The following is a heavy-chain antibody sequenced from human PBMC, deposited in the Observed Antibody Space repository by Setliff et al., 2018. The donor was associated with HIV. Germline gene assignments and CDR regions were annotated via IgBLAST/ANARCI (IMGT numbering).Heavy chain of an antibody. CDR1: GFTFSNYA. D-gene: IGHD2-15*01. CDR3: AKDVCSGAYCYAYYYYGMDV. Sequence: GGSLRLSCAASGFTFSNYAMSWVRQAPGKGLEWVTSISSSSRSTYYADSVKGRFTISRDNSKNTLYLQMNSLRVEDTAVYYCAKDVCSGAYCYAYYYYGMDVWGQGTMVTVSS. V-gene: IGHV3-23*01. CDR2: ISSSSRST. J-gene: IGHJ6*02.